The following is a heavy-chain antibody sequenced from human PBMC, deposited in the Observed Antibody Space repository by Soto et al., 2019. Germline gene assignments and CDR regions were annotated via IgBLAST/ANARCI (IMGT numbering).Heavy chain of an antibody. Sequence: QVQLVQSRLEVTKPGASVKVSCKASGYSLTTYGISWVRQAPGQGLEWVGWISAYNGNTNYAQNFQGRVTMTRGTSTSTAYMDLRGLRSDDTAVYYCASHRVSAAGSFDYWGQGTLVIVSS. D-gene: IGHD6-13*01. J-gene: IGHJ4*02. CDR2: ISAYNGNT. V-gene: IGHV1-18*01. CDR1: GYSLTTYG. CDR3: ASHRVSAAGSFDY.